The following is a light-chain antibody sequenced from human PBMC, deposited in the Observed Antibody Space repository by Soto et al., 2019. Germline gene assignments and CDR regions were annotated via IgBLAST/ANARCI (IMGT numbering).Light chain of an antibody. CDR1: RSVSSN. V-gene: IGKV3-15*01. CDR2: GAS. Sequence: EIVMTQSPATLYVSPGERATLSCRASRSVSSNLAWYQQKPGQAPRLLIYGASTRATGIPARFSGSGSGTEFTLTISSLQSEDFAVYYCQQYSNWPSLTFGGGTKVEIK. CDR3: QQYSNWPSLT. J-gene: IGKJ4*01.